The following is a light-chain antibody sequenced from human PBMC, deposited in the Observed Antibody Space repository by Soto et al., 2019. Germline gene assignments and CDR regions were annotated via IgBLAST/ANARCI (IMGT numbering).Light chain of an antibody. Sequence: DIPMTQSPSSLSASVGDRVTTTCWASQGISNHLVWYQQKPGKVPKLLIYEASTLQSGVPSRFSGSGSGTDFTLTISSLQPEDVATYYCQKYSSAPFTFGPGTEVDIK. CDR2: EAS. V-gene: IGKV1-27*01. J-gene: IGKJ3*01. CDR1: QGISNH. CDR3: QKYSSAPFT.